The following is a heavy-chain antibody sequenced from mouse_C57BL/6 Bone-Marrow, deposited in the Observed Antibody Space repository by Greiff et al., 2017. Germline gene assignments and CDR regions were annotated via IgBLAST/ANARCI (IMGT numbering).Heavy chain of an antibody. Sequence: QVQLQQPGAELVMPGASVKLSCKASGYTFTSYWMHWVKQRPGQGLEWIGEIDPSDSYTNYNQKFKGKSTLTVDKSSSTAYMQLSSLTSEDSAVYYCAREEIYNDYGFAYWGQGTLVTVSA. D-gene: IGHD2-4*01. CDR3: AREEIYNDYGFAY. CDR2: IDPSDSYT. J-gene: IGHJ3*01. CDR1: GYTFTSYW. V-gene: IGHV1-69*01.